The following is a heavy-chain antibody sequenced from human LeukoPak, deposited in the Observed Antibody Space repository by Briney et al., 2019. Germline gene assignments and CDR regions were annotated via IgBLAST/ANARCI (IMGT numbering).Heavy chain of an antibody. Sequence: GGSLRLSCAASGFTFSSYSMNWVRQAPGKGLEWVSCISSTSSYRYYAGSVKGRFTISRDDAKNSLYLQMNSLRAEDTAVYYCASSTDGYNLGTGGVDHWGQGTLVTVSS. CDR2: ISSTSSYR. V-gene: IGHV3-21*01. J-gene: IGHJ4*02. CDR1: GFTFSSYS. D-gene: IGHD5-24*01. CDR3: ASSTDGYNLGTGGVDH.